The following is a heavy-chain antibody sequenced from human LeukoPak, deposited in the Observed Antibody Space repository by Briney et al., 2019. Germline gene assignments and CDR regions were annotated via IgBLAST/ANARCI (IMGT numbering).Heavy chain of an antibody. D-gene: IGHD2-2*01. CDR3: ARASKLTENWFDP. CDR1: GDSVSSNSAA. CDR2: TYYRSKWYN. Sequence: SQTLSLTCAISGDSVSSNSAAWNWIRQSPSIGLEWLGRTYYRSKWYNDYAVSVKSRITINPDTSKNQFSLQLNSVTPEDTAVYYCARASKLTENWFDPWGQGTLVTVSS. V-gene: IGHV6-1*01. J-gene: IGHJ5*02.